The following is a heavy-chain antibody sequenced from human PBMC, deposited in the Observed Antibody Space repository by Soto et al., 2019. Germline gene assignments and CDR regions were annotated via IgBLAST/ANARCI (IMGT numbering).Heavy chain of an antibody. Sequence: GGSLRLSCAASGFTFSSYGMHWVRQAPGKGLEWVAVISYDGSNKYYADSVKGRFTISRDNSKNTLYLQMNSLRAEDTAVYYCAKGPGFLEWLHPLAQHWGQGTLVTVSS. J-gene: IGHJ1*01. CDR2: ISYDGSNK. D-gene: IGHD3-3*01. V-gene: IGHV3-30*18. CDR3: AKGPGFLEWLHPLAQH. CDR1: GFTFSSYG.